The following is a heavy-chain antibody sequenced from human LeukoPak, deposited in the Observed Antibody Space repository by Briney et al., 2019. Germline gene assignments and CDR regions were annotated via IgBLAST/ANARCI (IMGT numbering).Heavy chain of an antibody. Sequence: ASVKVSCKASGFTFTSSAVQWVRQARGQRLEWIGWIVVGSGNTNYAQKFQERVTITRDMSTSTAYMELSSLRSEDTAVYYCAAAGRTVDYYDSSGYLYWGQGTLVTVSS. J-gene: IGHJ4*02. CDR2: IVVGSGNT. CDR1: GFTFTSSA. D-gene: IGHD3-22*01. CDR3: AAAGRTVDYYDSSGYLY. V-gene: IGHV1-58*01.